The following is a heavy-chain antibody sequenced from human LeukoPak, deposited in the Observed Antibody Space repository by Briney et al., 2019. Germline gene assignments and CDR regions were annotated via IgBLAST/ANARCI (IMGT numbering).Heavy chain of an antibody. J-gene: IGHJ4*02. D-gene: IGHD6-19*01. CDR3: AKSLGWIGDY. V-gene: IGHV3-30*02. CDR2: IRYDGSNK. CDR1: GFTFSSYG. Sequence: GGSLRLSCAASGFTFSSYGMDWVRQPPGKGLEWVAFIRYDGSNKYYADSVTGRFTISRDNSKPTLYLQMNSLRAEDTAVYYCAKSLGWIGDYWGQGTLVTVSS.